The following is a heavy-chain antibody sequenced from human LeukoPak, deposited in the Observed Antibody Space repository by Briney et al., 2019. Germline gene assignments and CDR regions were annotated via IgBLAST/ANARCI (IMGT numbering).Heavy chain of an antibody. Sequence: GGSLRLSCAASGFTFSSYGMHWVRQAPGKGLEWVAFIRYDGSNKYYADSVKGRFTISRDNSKNTLYLQMNSLGAEDTAVYYCAKDYWAFWYSSGWPSRDWGQGTLVTVSS. V-gene: IGHV3-30*02. CDR3: AKDYWAFWYSSGWPSRD. CDR1: GFTFSSYG. D-gene: IGHD6-19*01. J-gene: IGHJ4*02. CDR2: IRYDGSNK.